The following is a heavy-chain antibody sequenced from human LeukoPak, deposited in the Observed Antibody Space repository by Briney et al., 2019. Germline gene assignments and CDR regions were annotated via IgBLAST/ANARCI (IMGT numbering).Heavy chain of an antibody. J-gene: IGHJ4*02. D-gene: IGHD3-9*01. V-gene: IGHV3-30-3*01. CDR3: ARVRYDYDILTEEDY. CDR2: ISYDGSNK. CDR1: GFTFSSYA. Sequence: GRSLRLSCAASGFTFSSYAMHWVRQAPGKGLEWVAVISYDGSNKYYADSVKGRFTISRDNSKNTLYLQMNSLRAEDTAVYYCARVRYDYDILTEEDYWGQGTLVTISS.